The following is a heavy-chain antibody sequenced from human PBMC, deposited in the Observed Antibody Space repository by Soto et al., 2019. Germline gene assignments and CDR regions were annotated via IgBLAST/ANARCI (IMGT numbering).Heavy chain of an antibody. V-gene: IGHV4-59*02. CDR2: INYSGTT. D-gene: IGHD6-19*01. CDR1: GGSVTTYF. J-gene: IGHJ5*02. CDR3: ARDYISGWTRWFDP. Sequence: PSETLSLTCSVSGGSVTTYFWSWIRQPPGKGLEWIANINYSGTTNYNPSLKSRVTISIDTSKNQFSLKVNSVTAADTAVYYCARDYISGWTRWFDPWGQGTLVTVSS.